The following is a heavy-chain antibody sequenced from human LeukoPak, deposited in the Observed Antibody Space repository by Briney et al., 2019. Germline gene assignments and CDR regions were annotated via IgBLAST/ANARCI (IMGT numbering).Heavy chain of an antibody. V-gene: IGHV1-3*01. Sequence: EASVKVSCKASGYTFTSYATHWVRQAPGQRLEWMGWINAGNGNTKYSQKFQGRVTITRDTSASTAYMELSSLRSEDTAVYYCARELNYYVPFNWFDPWGQGTLVTVSS. CDR1: GYTFTSYA. D-gene: IGHD3-10*02. CDR3: ARELNYYVPFNWFDP. J-gene: IGHJ5*02. CDR2: INAGNGNT.